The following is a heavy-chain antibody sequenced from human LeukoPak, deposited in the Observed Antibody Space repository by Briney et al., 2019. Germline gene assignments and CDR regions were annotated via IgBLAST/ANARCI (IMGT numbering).Heavy chain of an antibody. CDR3: AKDLASVYDAFNV. V-gene: IGHV3-43*02. J-gene: IGHJ3*01. CDR2: ISGDGGRT. Sequence: PGGSLRLSCAASGFTFDDYAMNWVRQTPGMGLEWVSLISGDGGRTFYADSVKGRFTISRDNGKDSLYLQMNSMTTEDTALYYCAKDLASVYDAFNVWGQGTMVTVSS. CDR1: GFTFDDYA.